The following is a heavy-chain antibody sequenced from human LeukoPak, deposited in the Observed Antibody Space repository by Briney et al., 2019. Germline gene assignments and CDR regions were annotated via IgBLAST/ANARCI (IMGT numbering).Heavy chain of an antibody. CDR2: ISSSSSYI. V-gene: IGHV3-21*01. Sequence: GGSLRLSCAASGFTFSSYSMNWVRQAPGKGLEWVSSISSSSSYIYYADSVKGRFTISRDNAKNSLYLQMNSLRAEDTAVYYCARVPGGAAADQDFDYWGQGTLVTVSS. J-gene: IGHJ4*02. CDR3: ARVPGGAAADQDFDY. D-gene: IGHD6-13*01. CDR1: GFTFSSYS.